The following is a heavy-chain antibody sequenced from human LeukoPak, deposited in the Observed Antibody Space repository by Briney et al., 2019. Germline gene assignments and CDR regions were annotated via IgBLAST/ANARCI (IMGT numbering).Heavy chain of an antibody. CDR1: GFTFSNYG. Sequence: HPATSLRLSCAASGFTFSNYGMHWVRQAPGKGLEWVANIKQDGSEKNYVDSVKGRFTISRDNAKNSLYLQMNNLRVEDTALYYCAGGTGFIIKDWGQGTLVTVSS. CDR2: IKQDGSEK. D-gene: IGHD3-9*01. J-gene: IGHJ4*02. CDR3: AGGTGFIIKD. V-gene: IGHV3-7*03.